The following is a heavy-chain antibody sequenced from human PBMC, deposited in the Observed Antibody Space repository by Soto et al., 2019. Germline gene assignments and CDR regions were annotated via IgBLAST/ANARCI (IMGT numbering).Heavy chain of an antibody. CDR2: IIPIFGTA. CDR3: ARGGRIWVYYYGMDV. D-gene: IGHD3-10*01. Sequence: PVKVSCKASVGTFSSYLISWLRQAPGQGLEWMGGIIPIFGTANYAQKFQGRVTITADESTSTVYMELSSLRSEDTAVYYCARGGRIWVYYYGMDVWGQGTTVTVSS. J-gene: IGHJ6*02. V-gene: IGHV1-69*13. CDR1: VGTFSSYL.